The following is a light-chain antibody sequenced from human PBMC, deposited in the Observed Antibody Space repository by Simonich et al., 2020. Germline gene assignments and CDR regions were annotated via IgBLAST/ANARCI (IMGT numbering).Light chain of an antibody. CDR1: SRDVGGYNY. CDR2: EVS. V-gene: IGLV2-8*01. J-gene: IGLJ3*02. Sequence: QSALTQPPSASGSPGQSVTISCTGTSRDVGGYNYVSWYQQHPGKAPKLMIYEVSKRPSWVPDRFSGSKSGNTASLTVSGLQAEDEADYYCSSYAGSNNFEVFGGGTKLTVL. CDR3: SSYAGSNNFEV.